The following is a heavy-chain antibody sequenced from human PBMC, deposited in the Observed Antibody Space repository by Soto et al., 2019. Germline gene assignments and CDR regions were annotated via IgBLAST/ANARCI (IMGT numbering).Heavy chain of an antibody. D-gene: IGHD6-13*01. CDR3: AKDGGYYSSSGPFY. Sequence: GGSLRLSCAASGFTFSSYWMSWVRQVPGKGLEWVAVISYDGTYKHYADSVKGRFTFSRDNSKNTVYLQMNSLRAEDTAVYYCAKDGGYYSSSGPFYWGQGTLVTVSS. V-gene: IGHV3-30*18. CDR1: GFTFSSYW. CDR2: ISYDGTYK. J-gene: IGHJ4*02.